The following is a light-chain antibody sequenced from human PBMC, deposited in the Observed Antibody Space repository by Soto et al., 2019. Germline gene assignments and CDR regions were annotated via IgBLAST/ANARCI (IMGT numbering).Light chain of an antibody. CDR2: EVT. Sequence: QSAPTQPPSASGSPGQSVTISCTGTSSDVGGYNYVSWYQQHPGKAPKLVIYEVTKRPSGVPDRFSGSKSGNTASLTVSGLQAEDEADYYCSSFTGASTIFGTGTKVTVL. CDR1: SSDVGGYNY. J-gene: IGLJ1*01. CDR3: SSFTGASTI. V-gene: IGLV2-8*01.